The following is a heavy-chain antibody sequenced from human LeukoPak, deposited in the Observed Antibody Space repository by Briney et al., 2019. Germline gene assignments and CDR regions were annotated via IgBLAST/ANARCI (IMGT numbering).Heavy chain of an antibody. V-gene: IGHV1-2*02. CDR2: INPNSGGT. CDR1: GYTFTGYY. CDR3: ARVRLRGPGSNRFDP. D-gene: IGHD3-16*01. Sequence: GASVKVSCKASGYTFTGYYMHWVRQAPGQGLEWMGWINPNSGGTNYAQKFQGRVTMTRDTSISTAYIELSRLRSDDTAVYYCARVRLRGPGSNRFDPWGQGTLVTVSS. J-gene: IGHJ5*02.